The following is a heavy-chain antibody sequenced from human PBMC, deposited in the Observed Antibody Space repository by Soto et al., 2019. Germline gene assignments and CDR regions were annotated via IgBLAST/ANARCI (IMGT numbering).Heavy chain of an antibody. V-gene: IGHV6-1*01. J-gene: IGHJ4*02. Sequence: SQTLSLTCAISGDSVSSNSAAWNWIRQSPSRGLEWLGRTYYRSKWYNDYAVSVKSRITINPDTSKNQFSLQLNSVTPEDTAVYYCARGPITMVRGVIIRSHYFDYWGQGTLVTVSS. CDR1: GDSVSSNSAA. D-gene: IGHD3-10*01. CDR2: TYYRSKWYN. CDR3: ARGPITMVRGVIIRSHYFDY.